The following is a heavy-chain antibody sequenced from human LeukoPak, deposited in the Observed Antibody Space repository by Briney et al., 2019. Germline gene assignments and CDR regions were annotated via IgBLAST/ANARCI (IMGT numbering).Heavy chain of an antibody. J-gene: IGHJ5*02. CDR1: GFTFSSYW. Sequence: GGSLRLSCAASGFTFSSYWMNWVRQAPGKGLEWVANIKQDGSEKYYVDSVKGRFTISRDNAQNSLYLQMNSLRAEDTAVFYCARDVDTRGHYSRFDPWGQGTLVTVSS. D-gene: IGHD3-22*01. V-gene: IGHV3-7*01. CDR3: ARDVDTRGHYSRFDP. CDR2: IKQDGSEK.